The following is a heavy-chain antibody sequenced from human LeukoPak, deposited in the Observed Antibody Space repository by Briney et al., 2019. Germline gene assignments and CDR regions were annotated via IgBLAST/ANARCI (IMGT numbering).Heavy chain of an antibody. CDR3: ARAPARRYSGSCFDY. D-gene: IGHD1-26*01. V-gene: IGHV1-69*05. J-gene: IGHJ4*01. CDR2: IIPIFGTA. Sequence: SVKVSCKASGGTFSSYAISWVRQAPGQGLEWMGGIIPIFGTANYAQKLQGRVTMTTDTSTSTAYMELRSLRSDDTAAYYCARAPARRYSGSCFDYWGQEPWSPSPQ. CDR1: GGTFSSYA.